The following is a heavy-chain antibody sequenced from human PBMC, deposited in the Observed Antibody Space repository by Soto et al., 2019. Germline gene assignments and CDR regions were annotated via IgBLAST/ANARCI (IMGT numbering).Heavy chain of an antibody. D-gene: IGHD3-3*01. V-gene: IGHV3-30*18. CDR2: ISYDGSNK. Sequence: PGGSLRLSCASSVFTFSSYGMHCVRHAPGKWLEWVAVISYDGSNKYYADSVKGRFTISRDNSKNKLYLQMNSLRAEDTAVYYCAKDARFDFWSRSPSNWFHPWGQGTLVTVSS. CDR1: VFTFSSYG. CDR3: AKDARFDFWSRSPSNWFHP. J-gene: IGHJ5*02.